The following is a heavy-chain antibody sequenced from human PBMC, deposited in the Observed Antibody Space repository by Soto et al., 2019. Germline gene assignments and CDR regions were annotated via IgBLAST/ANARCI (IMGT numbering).Heavy chain of an antibody. CDR2: IYYSGST. J-gene: IGHJ5*02. CDR3: ARAKAPLYSSSWYWFDP. D-gene: IGHD6-13*01. V-gene: IGHV4-59*08. CDR1: GGSISSYY. Sequence: SETLSLTCTVSGGSISSYYWSWIRQPPGKGLEWIGYIYYSGSTNYNPSLKSRVTISVDTSKNQFSLKLSSVAAADTAVYYCARAKAPLYSSSWYWFDPWGQGTLVTVSS.